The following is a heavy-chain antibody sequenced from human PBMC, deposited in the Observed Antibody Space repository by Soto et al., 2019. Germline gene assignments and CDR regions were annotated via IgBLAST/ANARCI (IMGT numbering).Heavy chain of an antibody. CDR2: ISSSSSYI. Sequence: GGSLRLSCAASGFTFSSYSMNWVRQAPGKGLEWVSSISSSSSYIYYADSVKGRFTISRDNAKNSLYLQMNSLRAEDTAVYYCARAAVVVSVIASDIWGQGTMVTVSS. CDR1: GFTFSSYS. D-gene: IGHD2-15*01. CDR3: ARAAVVVSVIASDI. J-gene: IGHJ3*02. V-gene: IGHV3-21*01.